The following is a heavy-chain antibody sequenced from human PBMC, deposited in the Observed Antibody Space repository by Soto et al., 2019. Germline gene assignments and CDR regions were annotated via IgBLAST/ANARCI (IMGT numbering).Heavy chain of an antibody. Sequence: SETLSLTCPVSCGSIGSGGCSWSLIRQPPGKGLEWIGYIYHSGSTYYNPSLKSRVTISVDRSKNQFSLKLSSVTAADTAVYYCARGGSYPRFDYWGQGTLVTVSS. J-gene: IGHJ4*02. CDR2: IYHSGST. CDR1: CGSIGSGGCS. V-gene: IGHV4-30-2*01. D-gene: IGHD1-26*01. CDR3: ARGGSYPRFDY.